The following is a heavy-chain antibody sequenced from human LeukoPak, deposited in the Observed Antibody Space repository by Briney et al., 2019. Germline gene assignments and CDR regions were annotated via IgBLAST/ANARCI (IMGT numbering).Heavy chain of an antibody. V-gene: IGHV3-23*01. CDR1: GFTFSSYA. J-gene: IGHJ4*02. CDR2: ISGSGVST. D-gene: IGHD3-22*01. Sequence: GGSPRLSCAASGFTFSSYAMSWVRQAPGKGLEWVSSISGSGVSTYYADSVKGRFTISRDNSKNTLYLQMNSLRAEDTAVYYCAKPYYYDSSGLRTLDNWGQGTLVTVSS. CDR3: AKPYYYDSSGLRTLDN.